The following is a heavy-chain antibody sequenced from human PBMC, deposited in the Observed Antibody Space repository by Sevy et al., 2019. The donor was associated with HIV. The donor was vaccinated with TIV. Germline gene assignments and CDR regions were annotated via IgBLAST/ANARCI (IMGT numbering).Heavy chain of an antibody. CDR3: ARPAYCGGDCYLGIRGSYYYYGMDV. CDR1: GGSFSGYY. D-gene: IGHD2-21*01. CDR2: INHSGST. J-gene: IGHJ6*02. Sequence: SETLSLTCAVYGGSFSGYYWSWIRQPPGKGLEWIGEINHSGSTNYNPSLKSRVTISVDTSRNQFSLKLSSVTAADTALYYCARPAYCGGDCYLGIRGSYYYYGMDVWGQGTTVTISS. V-gene: IGHV4-34*01.